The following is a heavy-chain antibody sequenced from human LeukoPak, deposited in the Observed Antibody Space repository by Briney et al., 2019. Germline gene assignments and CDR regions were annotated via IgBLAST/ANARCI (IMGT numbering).Heavy chain of an antibody. V-gene: IGHV3-30*02. CDR2: IRYDGSNK. Sequence: SGGSLRLSCAASGFTFSSYGMHWVRQAPGKGLERVAFIRYDGSNKYYADSVKGRFTISRDNSKNTLYLQMNSLRTEDTAVYYCAKDRDIVVVVAATTHFDYWGQGTLVTVSS. CDR3: AKDRDIVVVVAATTHFDY. J-gene: IGHJ4*02. D-gene: IGHD2-15*01. CDR1: GFTFSSYG.